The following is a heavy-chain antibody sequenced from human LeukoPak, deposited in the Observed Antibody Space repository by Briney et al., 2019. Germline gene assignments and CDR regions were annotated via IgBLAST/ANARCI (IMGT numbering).Heavy chain of an antibody. Sequence: PSETLSLTCTVSGGSISSSSYYWGWIRQPPGKGLEWIGSIYYSGSTYYNPSLNSRVTISVDTSKNQFSLKLTSVTAADTAVYYCCGSGWFAGPFGYWGQGALATVSS. CDR3: CGSGWFAGPFGY. V-gene: IGHV4-39*07. J-gene: IGHJ4*02. CDR2: IYYSGST. CDR1: GGSISSSSYY. D-gene: IGHD6-19*01.